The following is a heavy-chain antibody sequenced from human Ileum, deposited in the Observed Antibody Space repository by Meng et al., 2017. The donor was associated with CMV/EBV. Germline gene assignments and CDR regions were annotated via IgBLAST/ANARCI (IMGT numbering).Heavy chain of an antibody. CDR3: ARDRYYDSSALAGNWFDP. V-gene: IGHV3-48*03. CDR2: ISSSGSTI. D-gene: IGHD3-22*01. J-gene: IGHJ5*02. CDR1: GFTFSSYE. Sequence: GESLKISCAAPGFTFSSYEMNWVRQAPGKGLEWVSYISSSGSTIYYADSVKCRFTISRDNAKNSLYLQMDSLRTEDTAVYYCARDRYYDSSALAGNWFDPWGQGTLVTVSS.